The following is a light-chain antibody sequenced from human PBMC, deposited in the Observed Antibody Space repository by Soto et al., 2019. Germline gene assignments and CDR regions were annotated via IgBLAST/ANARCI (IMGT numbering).Light chain of an antibody. Sequence: DIVMTQSPDSLAVSLGESATINCKSSQSVLYSSKNRNHLAWYQQRPGQLPKVLIYWASTRESGVPGRVSGRGSGTDFPLTIGSLQAEDVAVYDCQQYYSTPSFGGGTKVEIK. J-gene: IGKJ4*01. CDR2: WAS. CDR1: QSVLYSSKNRNH. CDR3: QQYYSTPS. V-gene: IGKV4-1*01.